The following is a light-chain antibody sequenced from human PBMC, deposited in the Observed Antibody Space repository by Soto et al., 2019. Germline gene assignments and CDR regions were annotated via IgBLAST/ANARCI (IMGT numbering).Light chain of an antibody. V-gene: IGLV1-47*01. CDR3: AAWDDSLSGWV. CDR1: TSNIGSQT. CDR2: RNN. Sequence: QSALTQPPSASGTPGQRVSISCSGSTSNIGSQTVNWYQRLPGTAPKLLIYRNNERPSVVPDRFSGSKSGTSASLAISGLRSEDEADYHCAAWDDSLSGWVFGGGTKLTVL. J-gene: IGLJ3*02.